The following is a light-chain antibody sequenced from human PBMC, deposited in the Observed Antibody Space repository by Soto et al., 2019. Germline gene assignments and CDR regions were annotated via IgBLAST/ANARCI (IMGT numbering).Light chain of an antibody. V-gene: IGKV3-20*01. CDR3: QRYGSSRT. J-gene: IGKJ1*01. CDR1: QSVDSNY. Sequence: EIVLTQSPGTLSLSPGERATLSCRASQSVDSNYLAWYQQKPGQAPRLLIYGASSRATGIPDRFSGSGSGTDFTLTISRLEPEDFALYYCQRYGSSRTFGQGTKVDIK. CDR2: GAS.